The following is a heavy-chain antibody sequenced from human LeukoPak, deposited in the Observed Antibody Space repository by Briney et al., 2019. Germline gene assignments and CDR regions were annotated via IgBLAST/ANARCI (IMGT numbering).Heavy chain of an antibody. J-gene: IGHJ1*01. V-gene: IGHV3-23*01. D-gene: IGHD3-3*01. CDR3: AKYSTSGLRFLEWFSH. CDR2: ISASGGNT. CDR1: GFTFSSYA. Sequence: GGSLRLSCAASGFTFSSYAMSWVRQAPGKGLEWVSGISASGGNTYYADSVKGRFTISRDNSKNTLYLQMNGLRAEDTAVYYCAKYSTSGLRFLEWFSHWGQGTLVTVSS.